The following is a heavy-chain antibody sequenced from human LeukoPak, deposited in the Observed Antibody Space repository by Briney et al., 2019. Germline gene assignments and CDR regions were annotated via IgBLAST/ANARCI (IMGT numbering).Heavy chain of an antibody. Sequence: PGGSLRLSCAASGFTFSSYSMNWVRQAPGKGLEWVSSISSSSSYIYYADSVKGRFTISRDNAKNSLYLQMNSLRAEDTAVYYCARDLRMVRGVTRYYFDYWGQGTLVTVSS. J-gene: IGHJ4*02. CDR2: ISSSSSYI. V-gene: IGHV3-21*01. CDR1: GFTFSSYS. CDR3: ARDLRMVRGVTRYYFDY. D-gene: IGHD3-10*01.